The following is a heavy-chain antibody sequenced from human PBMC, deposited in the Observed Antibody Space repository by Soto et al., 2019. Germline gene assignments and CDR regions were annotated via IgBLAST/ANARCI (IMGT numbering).Heavy chain of an antibody. Sequence: RGSLRLSCAASGFTFSSYAMSWVRQAPGKGLEWVSGVSGSGSSTYCVDSVKGRFTISRDNSKNTLYLQMNSLRAEDTAVYYCARDPPSGGYYYYYGMDVWGQGTTVTVSS. CDR2: VSGSGSST. V-gene: IGHV3-23*01. J-gene: IGHJ6*02. CDR1: GFTFSSYA. CDR3: ARDPPSGGYYYYYGMDV. D-gene: IGHD6-19*01.